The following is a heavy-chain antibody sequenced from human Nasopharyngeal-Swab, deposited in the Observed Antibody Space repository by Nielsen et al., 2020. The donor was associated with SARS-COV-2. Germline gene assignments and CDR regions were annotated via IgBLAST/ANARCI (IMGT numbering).Heavy chain of an antibody. V-gene: IGHV3-7*03. CDR1: GFTFSSYS. Sequence: GGSLRLSCAASGFTFSSYSMNWVRQAPGKGLEWVANIKQDGSEKYYVDSVKGRFTISRDNAKNSLYLQMNSLRAEDTAVYYCARDSFGEEYGMDVWGQGTTVTVSS. CDR3: ARDSFGEEYGMDV. CDR2: IKQDGSEK. D-gene: IGHD3-16*01. J-gene: IGHJ6*02.